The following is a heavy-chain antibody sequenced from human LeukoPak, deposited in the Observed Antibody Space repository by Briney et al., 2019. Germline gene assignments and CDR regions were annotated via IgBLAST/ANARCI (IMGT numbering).Heavy chain of an antibody. CDR1: GYTFTSYC. V-gene: IGHV1-46*01. CDR3: ARDALLDSSSADFDY. CDR2: INPSGGST. D-gene: IGHD6-6*01. J-gene: IGHJ4*02. Sequence: GASAKVSCKASGYTFTSYCMHWVRQAPGQGLEWMGIINPSGGSTSYAQKFQGRVTMTRDMSTSTVYMELSSLRSEDTAVYYCARDALLDSSSADFDYLGQGTLVTVSS.